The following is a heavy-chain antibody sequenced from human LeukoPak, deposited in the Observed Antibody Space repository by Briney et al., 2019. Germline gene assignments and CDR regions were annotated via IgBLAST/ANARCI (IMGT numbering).Heavy chain of an antibody. CDR2: IYTSGST. Sequence: PSETLSLTCTVSGGSISSYYWSWIRQPAGKGLEWIGRIYTSGSTNYNPSLKSRVTMSVDTSKNQFSLKLSPVTAADTAVYYCARDRIVGATLDYFDYWGQGTLVTVSS. J-gene: IGHJ4*02. V-gene: IGHV4-4*07. CDR3: ARDRIVGATLDYFDY. CDR1: GGSISSYY. D-gene: IGHD1-26*01.